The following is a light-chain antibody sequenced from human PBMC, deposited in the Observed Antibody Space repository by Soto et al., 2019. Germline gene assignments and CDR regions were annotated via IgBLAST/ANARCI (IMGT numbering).Light chain of an antibody. J-gene: IGLJ2*01. V-gene: IGLV2-11*01. CDR3: CSDAGSDTLV. CDR2: DVN. Sequence: QSALTQPRSVSGSPGQSVTLSCTGTSSDVGGYHYVSWYQHHPGKAPKIIIYDVNKRPSGVPDRFSGSKSGNTASLTISGLQTEDEADYYCCSDAGSDTLVFGGGTKLTVL. CDR1: SSDVGGYHY.